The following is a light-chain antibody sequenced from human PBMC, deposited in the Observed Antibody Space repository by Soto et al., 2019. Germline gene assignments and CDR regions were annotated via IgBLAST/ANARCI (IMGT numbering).Light chain of an antibody. Sequence: IQLTQSPSFPSPSLRESVTITFLASQVISTSLAWYQVKPGKAPKLLIYAASTLESGVPSRFSATVSGTEFSLTITSLQPEDFATYYCQQLFDSPITFGQGTRLEIK. CDR1: QVISTS. CDR3: QQLFDSPIT. CDR2: AAS. J-gene: IGKJ5*01. V-gene: IGKV1-9*01.